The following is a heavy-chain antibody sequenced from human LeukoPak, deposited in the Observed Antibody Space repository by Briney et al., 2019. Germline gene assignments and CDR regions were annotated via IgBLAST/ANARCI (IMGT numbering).Heavy chain of an antibody. CDR1: GGTFSSYA. Sequence: GASVKASCKASGGTFSSYAISWVRQAPGQGLEWMGGTIPIFGTANYAQKFQGRVTMTRNTSISTAYMELSSLRSEDTAVYYCATTPPGYSSSWQRTFDYWGQGTLVTVSS. CDR2: TIPIFGTA. D-gene: IGHD6-13*01. J-gene: IGHJ4*02. CDR3: ATTPPGYSSSWQRTFDY. V-gene: IGHV1-69*05.